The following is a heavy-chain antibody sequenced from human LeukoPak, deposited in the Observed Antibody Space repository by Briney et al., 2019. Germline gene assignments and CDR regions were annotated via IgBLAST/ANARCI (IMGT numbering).Heavy chain of an antibody. D-gene: IGHD4-17*01. J-gene: IGHJ4*02. CDR3: ARDDYGDRVLVY. CDR1: GFTFSSYG. Sequence: GGSLRLSCAASGFTFSSYGMHWVRQAPGKGLEWVAVIWYDGSNKYYADSVKGRFTISRDNSKNTLYLQMNSLRAEDTAVYYCARDDYGDRVLVYWGQGTLVTVSS. V-gene: IGHV3-33*01. CDR2: IWYDGSNK.